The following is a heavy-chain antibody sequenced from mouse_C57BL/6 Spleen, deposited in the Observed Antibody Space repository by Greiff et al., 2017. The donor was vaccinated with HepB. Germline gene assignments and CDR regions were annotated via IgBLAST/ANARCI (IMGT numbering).Heavy chain of an antibody. V-gene: IGHV3-6*01. CDR3: ARGGITTVSFYWYFDV. CDR2: ISYDGSN. Sequence: EVKLVESGPGLVKPSQSLSLTCSVTGYSITSGYYWNWIRQFPGNKLEWMGYISYDGSNNYNPSLKNRISITRDTSKNQFFLKLNSVTTEDTATYYCARGGITTVSFYWYFDVWGTGTTVTVSS. D-gene: IGHD1-1*01. J-gene: IGHJ1*03. CDR1: GYSITSGYY.